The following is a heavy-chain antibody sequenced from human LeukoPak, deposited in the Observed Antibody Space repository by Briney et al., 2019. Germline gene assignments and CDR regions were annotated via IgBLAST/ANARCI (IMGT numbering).Heavy chain of an antibody. CDR2: IYYSGIT. V-gene: IGHV4-59*01. CDR3: ARDLRGSSALDY. CDR1: GDSISSFF. D-gene: IGHD1-26*01. J-gene: IGHJ4*02. Sequence: SETLSLTCTVSGDSISSFFWSWIRQPPGKGLEWIGYIYYSGITNYNPSLKSRLTISVDTSKNQFSRKLSSVTAADTAVYYCARDLRGSSALDYWGQGTLVTVSS.